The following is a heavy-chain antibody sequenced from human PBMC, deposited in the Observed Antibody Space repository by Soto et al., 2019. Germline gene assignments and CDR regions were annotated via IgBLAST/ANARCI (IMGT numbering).Heavy chain of an antibody. V-gene: IGHV3-33*01. CDR1: GFTFSSYG. J-gene: IGHJ4*02. CDR3: ARDSGYSYGYYFDY. CDR2: IWYDGSNK. Sequence: GGSLRLSCAASGFTFSSYGMHWVRQAPGKGLEWVAVIWYDGSNKYYADSVKGRFTISRNNSKNTPYLQMNSLRAEDTAVYYCARDSGYSYGYYFDYWGQGTLVTVSS. D-gene: IGHD5-18*01.